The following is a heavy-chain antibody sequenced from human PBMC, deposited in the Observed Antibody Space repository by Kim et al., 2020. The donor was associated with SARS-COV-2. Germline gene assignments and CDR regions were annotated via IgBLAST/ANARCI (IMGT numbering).Heavy chain of an antibody. Sequence: SETLSLTCTVSGGSISSGGYYWSWIRQHPGKGLEWIGYIYYSGSTYYNPSLKSRVTISVDTSKNQFSLKLSSVTAADTAVYYCARGGDYGSGSSSPTTYYYYGMDVWGQGTTVTVSS. V-gene: IGHV4-31*03. D-gene: IGHD3-10*01. CDR1: GGSISSGGYY. CDR2: IYYSGST. CDR3: ARGGDYGSGSSSPTTYYYYGMDV. J-gene: IGHJ6*02.